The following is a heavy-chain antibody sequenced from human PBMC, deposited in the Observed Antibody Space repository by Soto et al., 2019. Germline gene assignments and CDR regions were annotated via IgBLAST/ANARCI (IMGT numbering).Heavy chain of an antibody. D-gene: IGHD3-22*01. J-gene: IGHJ4*02. CDR1: GYTFSDRG. CDR3: AINYDSRGYEDLDY. V-gene: IGHV1-18*01. CDR2: VSNYSDIT. Sequence: QIHLVQSGPEVKEPGASVKVSCKASGYTFSDRGISWVRQAPGQGLEWMGWVSNYSDITNYAQKFQGRVSMTTDTSTNTAYMELRSLRSDDTAVYYCAINYDSRGYEDLDYWGQGSLVTVSS.